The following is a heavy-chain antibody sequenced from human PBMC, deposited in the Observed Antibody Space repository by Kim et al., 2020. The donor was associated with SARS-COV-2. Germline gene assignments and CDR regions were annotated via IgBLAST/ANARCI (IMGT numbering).Heavy chain of an antibody. CDR3: ARGFRAAAGPFYYYYYMDV. Sequence: ASVKVSCKASGYTFTSYDINWVRQATGQGLEWIGWMNTNSGNTGYAQKFQGRVTMTRNTSISTAYMELSSLRSEDTAVYYCARGFRAAAGPFYYYYYMDVWGKVTTVTVSS. CDR2: MNTNSGNT. D-gene: IGHD6-13*01. J-gene: IGHJ6*03. CDR1: GYTFTSYD. V-gene: IGHV1-8*01.